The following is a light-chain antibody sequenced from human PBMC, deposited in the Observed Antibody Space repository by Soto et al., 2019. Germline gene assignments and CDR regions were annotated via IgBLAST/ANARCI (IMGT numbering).Light chain of an antibody. J-gene: IGKJ1*01. Sequence: DIQLTQSPSSLSASVGDRFTITCRASQSVSGWLSWYQQKPGEAPKLLIYDASAFPRGVPSRFSGSGSGTKFTLTIASLQPDDFATYYCQQYETFSGTFGPGTKVEIK. CDR3: QQYETFSGT. V-gene: IGKV1-5*01. CDR2: DAS. CDR1: QSVSGW.